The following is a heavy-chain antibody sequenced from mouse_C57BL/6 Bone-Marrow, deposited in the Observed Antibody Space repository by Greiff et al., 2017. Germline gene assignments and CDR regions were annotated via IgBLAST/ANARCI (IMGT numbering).Heavy chain of an antibody. CDR3: ARKGYSSSCWYFDV. Sequence: QVQLQQSGPGLVQPSQSLSITCTVSGFSLTSYGVHWVRQSPGKGLEWLGVIWSGGSTAYNAAFISRLSTSKDNSKSQVFFKLNSLQADDTAIDYCARKGYSSSCWYFDVWGTGTTVTVSA. CDR1: GFSLTSYG. J-gene: IGHJ1*03. D-gene: IGHD1-1*01. CDR2: IWSGGST. V-gene: IGHV2-2*01.